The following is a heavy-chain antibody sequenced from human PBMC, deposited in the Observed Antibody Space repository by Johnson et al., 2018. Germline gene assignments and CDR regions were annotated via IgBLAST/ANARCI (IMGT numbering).Heavy chain of an antibody. V-gene: IGHV4-59*01. J-gene: IGHJ6*03. Sequence: QVQLQESGPGLVKPSETLSLTCTVSGGSISSYYWSWIRQPPGKGLEWIGYIYYSGSTNYHPSLKSRVTISMDTSKNQFSLKLGSVTAGDTAVYYCATQSKGTTGLGFYYYMDVWGKGTTVTVSS. D-gene: IGHD1-7*01. CDR2: IYYSGST. CDR1: GGSISSYY. CDR3: ATQSKGTTGLGFYYYMDV.